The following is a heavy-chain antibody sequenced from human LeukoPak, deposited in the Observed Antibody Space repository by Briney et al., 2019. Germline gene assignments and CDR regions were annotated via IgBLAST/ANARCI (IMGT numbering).Heavy chain of an antibody. CDR1: GFNFNNNW. CDR2: INHDGRHT. D-gene: IGHD2/OR15-2a*01. J-gene: IGHJ5*01. Sequence: PGGSLRLSCVASGFNFNNNWMAWVRQAPGKGPELVAHINHDGRHTGYVDSVKGRFPISRDNAKSSLYLQLNRLKAEDTAMYYCAKYLSRAFDCWGQGSMRTVSS. CDR3: AKYLSRAFDC. V-gene: IGHV3-7*01.